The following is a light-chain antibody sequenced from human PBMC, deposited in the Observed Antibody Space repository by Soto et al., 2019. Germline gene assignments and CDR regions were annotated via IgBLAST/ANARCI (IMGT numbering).Light chain of an antibody. CDR1: SSDVGGYNS. CDR3: GSYADSNNLV. V-gene: IGLV2-8*01. J-gene: IGLJ2*01. Sequence: QSVLTQPPSASGSPGQSVTISCTGTSSDVGGYNSVSWYQQHPGKAPKLMIYDVSKRPSGVPDRFSGSKSGNTASLTVSGLQAEDEADYFCGSYADSNNLVFGGGTKVTVL. CDR2: DVS.